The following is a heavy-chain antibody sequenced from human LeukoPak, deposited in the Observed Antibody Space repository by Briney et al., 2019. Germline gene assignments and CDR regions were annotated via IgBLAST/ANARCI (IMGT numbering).Heavy chain of an antibody. CDR2: IKPKSGDT. Sequence: ASRKVSCKASGYTFTGYYMHWVRQAPGQGLEWMGRIKPKSGDTNYAHKLQCRGTMTRDTSISTASMELSRLRSDDTAVYYCARVGYGSGSINKPIDYWGQGTLVTVSS. D-gene: IGHD3-10*01. CDR1: GYTFTGYY. V-gene: IGHV1-2*06. J-gene: IGHJ4*02. CDR3: ARVGYGSGSINKPIDY.